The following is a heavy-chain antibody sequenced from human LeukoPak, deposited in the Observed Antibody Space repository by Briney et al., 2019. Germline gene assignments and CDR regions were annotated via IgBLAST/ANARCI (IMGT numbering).Heavy chain of an antibody. CDR3: AKDHNPLFDYDYVWGSQPTNYFDY. Sequence: PGGSLRLSCAASGFTFSSYGMHWVRQAPGKGLEWVAVISYDGSNKYYADSVKGRFTIYRDNSKNTLYLQMNSLRAEDTAVYYCAKDHNPLFDYDYVWGSQPTNYFDYWGQGTLVTVSS. J-gene: IGHJ4*02. D-gene: IGHD3-16*01. CDR1: GFTFSSYG. CDR2: ISYDGSNK. V-gene: IGHV3-30*18.